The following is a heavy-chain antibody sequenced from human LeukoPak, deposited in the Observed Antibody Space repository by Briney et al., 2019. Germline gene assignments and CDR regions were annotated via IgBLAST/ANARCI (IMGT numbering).Heavy chain of an antibody. D-gene: IGHD7-27*01. CDR1: GFTFSSYA. CDR2: ISGSGGST. V-gene: IGHV3-23*01. CDR3: AKDGESSRIYYYYMDV. J-gene: IGHJ6*03. Sequence: PGGSLRLSCAASGFTFSSYAMSWVRQAPGKGLEWVSAISGSGGSTYYADSVKGRFTISRDNSKNTLYLQMNSLRAEDTAVYYCAKDGESSRIYYYYMDVWGKGTTVTVSS.